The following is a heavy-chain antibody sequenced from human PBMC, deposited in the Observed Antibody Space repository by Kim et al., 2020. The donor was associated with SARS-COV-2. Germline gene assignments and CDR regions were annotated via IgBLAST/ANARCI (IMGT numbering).Heavy chain of an antibody. D-gene: IGHD3-10*01. CDR2: IIPIFGKA. Sequence: SVKVSCKASGGTFSTYAISWVRQAPGQGLEWMGGIIPIFGKADYAQKFQGRVTITADESTSTAYMELSSLRSEDTAVYYCARGVFYGSGSYFDYWGQGTLVTVSS. CDR3: ARGVFYGSGSYFDY. V-gene: IGHV1-69*13. CDR1: GGTFSTYA. J-gene: IGHJ4*02.